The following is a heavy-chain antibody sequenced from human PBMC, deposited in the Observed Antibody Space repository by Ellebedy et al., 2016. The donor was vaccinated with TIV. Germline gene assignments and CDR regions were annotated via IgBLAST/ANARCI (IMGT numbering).Heavy chain of an antibody. D-gene: IGHD3-22*01. CDR3: ARGCDYYDSSGYHWAQDV. Sequence: SETLSLXXTVSGGSISSSSYYWGWICQPPGKGLEWIGSIYYSGSTYYNPSLKSRVTISVDTSKNQFSLKLSSVTAADTAVYYCARGCDYYDSSGYHWAQDVWGQGTTVTVSS. CDR2: IYYSGST. CDR1: GGSISSSSYY. J-gene: IGHJ6*02. V-gene: IGHV4-39*07.